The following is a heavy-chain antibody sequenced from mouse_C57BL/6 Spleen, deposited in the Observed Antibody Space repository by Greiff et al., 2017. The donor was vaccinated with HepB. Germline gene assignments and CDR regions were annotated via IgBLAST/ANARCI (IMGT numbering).Heavy chain of an antibody. CDR2: IYPSDSET. CDR3: ARGGTRGPFDY. V-gene: IGHV1-61*01. D-gene: IGHD3-3*01. J-gene: IGHJ2*01. Sequence: VQLQQPGAELVRPGSSVKLSCKASGYTFTSYWMDWVKQRPGQGLEWIGNIYPSDSETHYNQKFKDKATLTVDKSSSTAYMQLSSLTSEDSAVYYCARGGTRGPFDYWGQGTTLTVSS. CDR1: GYTFTSYW.